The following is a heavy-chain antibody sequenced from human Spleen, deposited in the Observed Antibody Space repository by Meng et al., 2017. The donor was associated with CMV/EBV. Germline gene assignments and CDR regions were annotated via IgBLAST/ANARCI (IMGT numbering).Heavy chain of an antibody. Sequence: VKVSCKASGYTFTSYYMHWVRQAPGQGLEWMGIINPSGGSTSYAQKFQGRVTMTRDTSTSTVYMELSSLRSEDTAVYYCARDGDSSSWSPKNYYYGMDVWGQGTTVTVSS. V-gene: IGHV1-46*01. CDR1: GYTFTSYY. J-gene: IGHJ6*02. D-gene: IGHD6-13*01. CDR3: ARDGDSSSWSPKNYYYGMDV. CDR2: INPSGGST.